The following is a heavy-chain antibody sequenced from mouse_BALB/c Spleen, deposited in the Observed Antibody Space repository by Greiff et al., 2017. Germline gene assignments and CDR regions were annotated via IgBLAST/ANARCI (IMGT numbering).Heavy chain of an antibody. Sequence: EVKLLESGPGLVKPSQSLSLTCTVTGYSITSDYAWNWIRQFPGNKLEWMGYISYSGSTSYNPSLKSLISITRDTSKNQFFLQLNSVTTEDTATYYCARTPITTVVADWYFDVWGAGTTVTVSS. CDR3: ARTPITTVVADWYFDV. CDR2: ISYSGST. V-gene: IGHV3-2*02. D-gene: IGHD1-1*01. CDR1: GYSITSDYA. J-gene: IGHJ1*01.